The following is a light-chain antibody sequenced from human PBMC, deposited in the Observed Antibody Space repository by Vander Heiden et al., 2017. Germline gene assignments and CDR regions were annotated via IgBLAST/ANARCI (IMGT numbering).Light chain of an antibody. CDR2: SNN. V-gene: IGLV1-44*01. J-gene: IGLJ3*02. Sequence: QSVLTHPPSASGTPGQRVTISCSGSNSNIVHWYQQLPGTAPKLLMYSNNQRPSGVPDRFSGSKSGTSASLAISGLQSEDEADYYCAAWDDSLNGWVFGGGTKLTVL. CDR3: AAWDDSLNGWV. CDR1: NSNI.